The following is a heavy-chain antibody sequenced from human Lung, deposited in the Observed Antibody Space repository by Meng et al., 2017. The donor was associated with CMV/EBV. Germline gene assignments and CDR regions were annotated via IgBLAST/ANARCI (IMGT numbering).Heavy chain of an antibody. CDR3: ARALREYSSSSSDS. Sequence: SXXVSXKASGDMLSTYAITWVRQAPGQGLEWMGELIPILNAPNYAQKFQGRVRITADKSTTTAYMELSSLRSDDTAVYYCARALREYSSSSSDSWGQGTLVTVSS. D-gene: IGHD6-6*01. CDR2: LIPILNAP. J-gene: IGHJ4*02. CDR1: GDMLSTYA. V-gene: IGHV1-69*10.